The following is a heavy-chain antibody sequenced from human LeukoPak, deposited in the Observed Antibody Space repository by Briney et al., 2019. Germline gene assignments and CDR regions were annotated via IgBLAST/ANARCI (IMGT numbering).Heavy chain of an antibody. Sequence: SETLSLTCTVSGGSISSYYWSWIRQPPGKGLEWIGCIYYSVTTYYNPSLKSRVAISVDASKNQFSLNLSSVTAADTAVYYCARDGKRALMISPRGARPYYFDYWGQGTLVSVSS. CDR3: ARDGKRALMISPRGARPYYFDY. J-gene: IGHJ4*02. CDR2: IYYSVTT. D-gene: IGHD3-10*01. CDR1: GGSISSYY. V-gene: IGHV4-59*12.